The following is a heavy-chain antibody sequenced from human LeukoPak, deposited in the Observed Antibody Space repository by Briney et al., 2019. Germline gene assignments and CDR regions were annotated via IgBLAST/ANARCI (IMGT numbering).Heavy chain of an antibody. V-gene: IGHV1-8*03. CDR1: GYTFTDYY. J-gene: IGHJ5*02. D-gene: IGHD3-3*01. Sequence: ASVKVSCKASGYTFTDYYINWVRQAPGQGLEWMGWMSPDSGDTGYAHKFQGRVTITRNTSITTAYLELRSLTFEDTAVYYCARVRLRNGYNWFDPWGQGTLVTVSS. CDR3: ARVRLRNGYNWFDP. CDR2: MSPDSGDT.